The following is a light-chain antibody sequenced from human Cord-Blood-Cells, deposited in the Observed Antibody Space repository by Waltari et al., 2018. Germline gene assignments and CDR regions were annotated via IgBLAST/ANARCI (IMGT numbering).Light chain of an antibody. CDR2: DVS. J-gene: IGLJ1*01. V-gene: IGLV2-14*01. Sequence: QSALTQPASVSGSPGHSITISCTGTSSDVGGYNYVSWYQQHPGKAPKLMIYDVSKRPSGVSNRFSGSKSGNTASLTISGLQAEDEADYYCSSYTSSPYVFGTGTKVTVL. CDR1: SSDVGGYNY. CDR3: SSYTSSPYV.